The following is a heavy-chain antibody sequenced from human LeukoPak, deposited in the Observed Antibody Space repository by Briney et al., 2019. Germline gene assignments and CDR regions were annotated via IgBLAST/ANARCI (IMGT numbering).Heavy chain of an antibody. V-gene: IGHV4-61*05. D-gene: IGHD3-10*01. CDR3: ARVGGSGSYGFYYFYMDV. CDR1: GGSINSSSYY. CDR2: IYYSGGT. Sequence: SETLSLTCTVSGGSINSSSYYWGWIRQPPGKGLEWIGYIYYSGGTNYNPSLKSRVTISVDTSKSQFSLRLSSVTAADTAVYYCARVGGSGSYGFYYFYMDVWGKGTTVTISS. J-gene: IGHJ6*03.